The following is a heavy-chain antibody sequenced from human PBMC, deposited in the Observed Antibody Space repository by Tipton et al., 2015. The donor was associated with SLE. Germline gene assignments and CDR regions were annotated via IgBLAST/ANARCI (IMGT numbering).Heavy chain of an antibody. CDR1: GYTFTGYY. CDR2: INPNSGGT. Sequence: QLVQSGPEVKKPGASVKVSCKASGYTFTGYYMHWVRQAPGQGLEWMGRINPNSGGTNYAQKFQGRVTMTRDTSISTASMELSRRRSDDPAVYSCAGVMDLYSSGMDVWGQGPPVPFSS. D-gene: IGHD2-8*01. CDR3: AGVMDLYSSGMDV. J-gene: IGHJ6*02. V-gene: IGHV1-2*06.